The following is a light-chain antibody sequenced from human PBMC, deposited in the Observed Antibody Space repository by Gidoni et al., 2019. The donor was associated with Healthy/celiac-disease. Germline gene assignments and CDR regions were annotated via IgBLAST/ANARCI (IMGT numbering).Light chain of an antibody. CDR2: DAS. CDR1: QSISSW. J-gene: IGKJ1*01. CDR3: QQYNSYSWA. Sequence: DIQMTQSPSTLSASVGDRVTITCRASQSISSWLAWYQQKPGKAPKLLIYDASSLESGVPSRFSGSGSGTEFTLTISSPQPDDFATYYCQQYNSYSWACXXXTKVEIK. V-gene: IGKV1-5*01.